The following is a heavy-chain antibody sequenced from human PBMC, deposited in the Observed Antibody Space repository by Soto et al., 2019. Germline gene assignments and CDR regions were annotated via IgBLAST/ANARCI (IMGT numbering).Heavy chain of an antibody. CDR1: GASINTYY. J-gene: IGHJ4*02. Sequence: SETLSLTCTVSGASINTYYWSWIRQPPGKGLKWIGYISDTGSTNYNPSLKSRVTISGDTSKNLVSLKLNSVTAVDTSVYYCARGRTRGGDFAYFDYWGQGALVTVSS. CDR3: ARGRTRGGDFAYFDY. V-gene: IGHV4-59*01. CDR2: ISDTGST. D-gene: IGHD1-26*01.